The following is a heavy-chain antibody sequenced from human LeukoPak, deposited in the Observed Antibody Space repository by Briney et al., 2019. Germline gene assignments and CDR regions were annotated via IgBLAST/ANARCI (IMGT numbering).Heavy chain of an antibody. Sequence: GGSLRLSCAASGFTFSSYSMNWVRQAPGKGLEGVSSISSSSSYIYYADSVKGRFTISRDNAKNSLYLQMNSLRAEDTAVYYCARDLSIAVAGTRFDYWGQGTLVTVSS. CDR1: GFTFSSYS. J-gene: IGHJ4*02. V-gene: IGHV3-21*01. D-gene: IGHD6-19*01. CDR2: ISSSSSYI. CDR3: ARDLSIAVAGTRFDY.